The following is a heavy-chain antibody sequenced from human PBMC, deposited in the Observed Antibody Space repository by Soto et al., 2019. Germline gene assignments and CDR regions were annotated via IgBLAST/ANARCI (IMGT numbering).Heavy chain of an antibody. CDR1: GFTFGDSY. CDR2: ISPGSRYP. CDR3: VRGGGGGLFDP. Sequence: PGGSLRLSCAGSGFTFGDSYMSWIRQAPGKGLEWLSYISPGSRYPAYADSVKGRFTISRDNAKRSLYLQMMSLAAEDTAIYYCVRGGGGGLFDPWGQGTMVTVSS. V-gene: IGHV3-11*06. J-gene: IGHJ5*02. D-gene: IGHD2-15*01.